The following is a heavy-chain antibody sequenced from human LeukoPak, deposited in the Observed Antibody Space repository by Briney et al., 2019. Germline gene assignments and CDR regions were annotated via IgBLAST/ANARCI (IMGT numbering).Heavy chain of an antibody. V-gene: IGHV3-64D*09. CDR3: VKSDNIVGATYFDY. CDR2: ISGNGGST. D-gene: IGHD1-26*01. J-gene: IGHJ4*02. Sequence: GGSLRLSCSASGFTFRSYAVLWVRQAPGKGLEYISSISGNGGSTYYADSVKGRFTISRDNSKNTLSLHMSSLKPEDTAVYYCVKSDNIVGATYFDYWGQGTLVTVSS. CDR1: GFTFRSYA.